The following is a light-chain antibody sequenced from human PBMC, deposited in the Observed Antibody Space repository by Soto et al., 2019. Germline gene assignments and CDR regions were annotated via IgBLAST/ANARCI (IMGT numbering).Light chain of an antibody. CDR1: SSNIGSNY. Sequence: QSVLTQPPSASGTPGRRVTISCSGSSSNIGSNYVYWYQRLPGTAPKLLIYRNNQRPSGVPDRLSGSKSGTSASLAISGLRSEDEADYYCAAWDDSLSGSYVFGTGTKVTVL. J-gene: IGLJ1*01. CDR2: RNN. V-gene: IGLV1-47*01. CDR3: AAWDDSLSGSYV.